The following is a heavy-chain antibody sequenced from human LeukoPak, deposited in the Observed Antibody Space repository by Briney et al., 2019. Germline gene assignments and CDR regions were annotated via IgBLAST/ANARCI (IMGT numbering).Heavy chain of an antibody. Sequence: GGSLRLSCAASRFTFSDYTMNWVRQAPGKGLEWISYIGIDSGNTNYADSVKGRFNISGDKAKNSLYLQMNSLRVEDTTVYYCARDYKYAFDNWGQGTLVTVSS. J-gene: IGHJ4*02. CDR2: IGIDSGNT. CDR3: ARDYKYAFDN. CDR1: RFTFSDYT. D-gene: IGHD5-24*01. V-gene: IGHV3-48*01.